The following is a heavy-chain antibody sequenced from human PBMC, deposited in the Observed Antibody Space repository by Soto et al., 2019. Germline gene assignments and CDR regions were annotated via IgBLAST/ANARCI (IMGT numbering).Heavy chain of an antibody. D-gene: IGHD1-26*01. CDR1: GGTFSSYA. CDR3: ARSYGCTMMRSLLH. V-gene: IGHV1-69*01. Sequence: HVQLVQSGAEVKKPGSSVKVSCKASGGTFSSYAISWVRQAPGQGLEWMGGIIPISGTANYAQKFQCRVTITADETTSTAYMEMSSLRSEDTAVYYGARSYGCTMMRSLLHWGLGSMVTVSS. J-gene: IGHJ4*02. CDR2: IIPISGTA.